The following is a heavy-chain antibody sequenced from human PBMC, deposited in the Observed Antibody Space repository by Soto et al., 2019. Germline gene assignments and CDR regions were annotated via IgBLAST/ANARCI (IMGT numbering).Heavy chain of an antibody. V-gene: IGHV3-33*01. D-gene: IGHD4-17*01. CDR1: GFTFSSYG. Sequence: QVQLVESGGGVVQPGRSLRLSCAASGFTFSSYGMHWVRQAPGKGLEWVAVIWYDGSNKYYADSVKGRFTISRDNSKTTLYLQMNSLRAEDTAVYYCARGFLTVTTPLGYWGQGTLVTVSS. CDR3: ARGFLTVTTPLGY. CDR2: IWYDGSNK. J-gene: IGHJ4*02.